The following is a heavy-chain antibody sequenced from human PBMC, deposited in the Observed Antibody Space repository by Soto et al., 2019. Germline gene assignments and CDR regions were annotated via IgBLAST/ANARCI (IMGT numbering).Heavy chain of an antibody. V-gene: IGHV4-59*01. CDR1: GASINSYY. Sequence: QVQLQESGPGLVKPSETLSLTCSVSGASINSYYWNWIRQPPGKGLEWIGYVFYSGSTKYNPSLKSRVTISVDTSKNQFSLTLTSVTAADTAVYYCAGSGYSAHDGFDVWGQGTLVTVSS. CDR3: AGSGYSAHDGFDV. D-gene: IGHD3-22*01. J-gene: IGHJ3*01. CDR2: VFYSGST.